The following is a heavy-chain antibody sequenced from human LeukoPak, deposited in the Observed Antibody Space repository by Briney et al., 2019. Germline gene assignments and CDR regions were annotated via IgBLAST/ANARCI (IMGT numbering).Heavy chain of an antibody. J-gene: IGHJ3*02. V-gene: IGHV5-10-1*01. CDR3: ARRGSSGYYADTFDI. CDR2: IDPSDSYT. Sequence: KSGESLKTSCKASGYSFTSYWISWVRQMPGKGLEWMGRIDPSDSYTNYRPSFQGHVTISADKSISTAYLQWSSLKASDTAVYYCARRGSSGYYADTFDIWGQGTMVTVSS. D-gene: IGHD3-22*01. CDR1: GYSFTSYW.